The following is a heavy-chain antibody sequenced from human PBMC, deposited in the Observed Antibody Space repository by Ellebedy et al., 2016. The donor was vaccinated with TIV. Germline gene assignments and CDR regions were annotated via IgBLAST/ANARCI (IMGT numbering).Heavy chain of an antibody. CDR2: FYYSGST. V-gene: IGHV4-59*01. CDR3: ARTTLHCNGGGCSPFSDY. J-gene: IGHJ4*02. D-gene: IGHD2-15*01. Sequence: SETLSLTCTVSGGSITDYYWSWIRQSPGKGLEWIGFFYYSGSTNYNPSLKSRVAISVDTSKNQFSLKLTSAAAADTAVYYCARTTLHCNGGGCSPFSDYWGQGTLVTVSS. CDR1: GGSITDYY.